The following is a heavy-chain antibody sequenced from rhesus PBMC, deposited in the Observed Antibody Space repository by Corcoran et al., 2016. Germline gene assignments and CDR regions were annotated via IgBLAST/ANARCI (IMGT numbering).Heavy chain of an antibody. V-gene: IGHV4-65*01. CDR3: ASRYWGDYGVDS. CDR2: ISGSSGST. D-gene: IGHD3-34*01. CDR1: GGSVSSSNW. J-gene: IGHJ6*01. Sequence: QVQLQESGPGLVKPSETLSLTCAVSGGSVSSSNWWSWIRQPPGKGLEWIGYISGSSGSTYYNPSLKSRVTMSTDTSKNQVSLKLSSVTAADTAVDYCASRYWGDYGVDSWGQGVVVTVSS.